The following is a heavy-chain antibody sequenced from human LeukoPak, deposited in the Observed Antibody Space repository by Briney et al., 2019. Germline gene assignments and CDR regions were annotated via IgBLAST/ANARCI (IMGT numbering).Heavy chain of an antibody. CDR3: AKDRTVGASYWYFDL. CDR2: ISNDGSNK. CDR1: GFIFSTYG. Sequence: GRSLRLSCAASGFIFSTYGIHWVRQAPGKGLEWVAVISNDGSNKYYADSVKGRFTISRDNSKNTLYLQMNSLRAEDTAVYYCAKDRTVGASYWYFDLWGRGTLVTVSS. J-gene: IGHJ2*01. D-gene: IGHD1-26*01. V-gene: IGHV3-30*18.